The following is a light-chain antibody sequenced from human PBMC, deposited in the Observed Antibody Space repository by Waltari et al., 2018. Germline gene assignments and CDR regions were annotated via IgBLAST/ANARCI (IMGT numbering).Light chain of an antibody. CDR1: HSIRIW. J-gene: IGKJ3*01. CDR3: QQYNSYSPEVT. Sequence: DIQMTQSPPTLSASVADRVTITCRASHSIRIWLAWYQQKPGKAPKLLIYDASSLESGVPSRFSGSGSGTEFTLTISSLQPDDFATYYCQQYNSYSPEVTFGPGTKVDIK. CDR2: DAS. V-gene: IGKV1-5*01.